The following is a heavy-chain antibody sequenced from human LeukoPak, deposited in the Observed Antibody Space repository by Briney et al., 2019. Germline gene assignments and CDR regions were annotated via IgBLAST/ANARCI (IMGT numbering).Heavy chain of an antibody. CDR3: ASPGGYSGYDFPPGY. V-gene: IGHV4-39*07. CDR2: IYYSGST. Sequence: SETLSLTCTVSGGSISSSSYYWGWIRQPPGKGLEWIGSIYYSGSTYYNPSLKSRVTISVDTSKNQFSLKLSSVTAADTAVYYCASPGGYSGYDFPPGYWGQGTLVTVSS. J-gene: IGHJ4*02. D-gene: IGHD5-12*01. CDR1: GGSISSSSYY.